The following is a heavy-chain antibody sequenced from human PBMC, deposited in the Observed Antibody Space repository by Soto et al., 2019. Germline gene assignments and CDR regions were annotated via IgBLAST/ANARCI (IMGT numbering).Heavy chain of an antibody. V-gene: IGHV1-69*18. J-gene: IGHJ4*02. Sequence: QVQLVQSGSEVRRPGSSVKVSCTASGGSFSNSAIAWVRQAPGQGLEWLGMIIPIFTTTNYAQKFKDRLTITADGSTSTAYMELSGLKSEDTAVYFCARPSGLLGQFSALVDYWGQGTLVTVSS. D-gene: IGHD6-6*01. CDR2: IIPIFTTT. CDR3: ARPSGLLGQFSALVDY. CDR1: GGSFSNSA.